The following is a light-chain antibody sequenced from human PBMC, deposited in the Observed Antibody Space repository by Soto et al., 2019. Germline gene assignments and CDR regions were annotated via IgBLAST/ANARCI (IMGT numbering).Light chain of an antibody. CDR1: SSDVGGYNY. CDR3: SSYTSSSTRV. Sequence: QSVLTQPASVSGSPGQLITISCTGTSSDVGGYNYVSWYQQHPGKAPKLMIYEVSNRPSGVSNRFSGSKSGNTASLTISGLQAEDEADYYFSSYTSSSTRVFGGGTKLTVL. J-gene: IGLJ3*02. V-gene: IGLV2-14*01. CDR2: EVS.